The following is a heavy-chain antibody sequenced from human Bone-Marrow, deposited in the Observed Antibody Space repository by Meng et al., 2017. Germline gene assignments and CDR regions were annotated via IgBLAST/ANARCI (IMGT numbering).Heavy chain of an antibody. CDR1: GFTFSSYA. Sequence: GESLKISCAASGFTFSSYAMSWVRQAPGKGLEWVSAISGSGGSTYYADSVKGRFTISRDNSKNTLYRQMNSLRAEDTAVYYCAKDPGIAVAGGHWGQGTLVTVSS. V-gene: IGHV3-23*01. CDR3: AKDPGIAVAGGH. J-gene: IGHJ4*02. D-gene: IGHD6-19*01. CDR2: ISGSGGST.